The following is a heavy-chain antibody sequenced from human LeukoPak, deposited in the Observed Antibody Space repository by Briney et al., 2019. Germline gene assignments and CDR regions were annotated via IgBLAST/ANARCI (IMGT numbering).Heavy chain of an antibody. CDR2: ISSSSSYI. V-gene: IGHV3-21*01. Sequence: PGGSLRPSCAASGFTFSSYSMNWVRQAPGKGLEWVSSISSSSSYIYYADSVKGRFTISRDNAKNSLYLQMNSLRAEDTAVYYCARAVDYGSGSYLYYFDYWGQGTLVTVSS. D-gene: IGHD3-10*01. CDR3: ARAVDYGSGSYLYYFDY. J-gene: IGHJ4*02. CDR1: GFTFSSYS.